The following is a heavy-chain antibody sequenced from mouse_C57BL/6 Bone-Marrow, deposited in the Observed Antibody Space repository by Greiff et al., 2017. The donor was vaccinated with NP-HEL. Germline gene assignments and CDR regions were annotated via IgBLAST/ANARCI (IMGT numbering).Heavy chain of an antibody. CDR3: AREGDYDYAAWFAY. CDR1: GFTFSSYA. V-gene: IGHV5-4*01. Sequence: EVLLVESGGGLVKPGGSLKLSCAASGFTFSSYAMSWVRQTPEQRLEWVATISDGGSYTYYPDNVKGRFTISRDNAKNNLYLQMSHLTSEDTAMYYWAREGDYDYAAWFAYWGQGTLVTVSA. D-gene: IGHD2-4*01. J-gene: IGHJ3*01. CDR2: ISDGGSYT.